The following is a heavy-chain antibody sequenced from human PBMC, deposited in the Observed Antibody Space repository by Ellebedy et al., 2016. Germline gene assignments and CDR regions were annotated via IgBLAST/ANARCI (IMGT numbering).Heavy chain of an antibody. CDR1: GFSLNNARMG. CDR3: AWIMVRGPGDV. Sequence: SGPTLVXPTETLTLTCTVFGFSLNNARMGVSWIRQPPGKALEWLAHIFSNDEKSYSTSLKSRLTISEDTSKSQVVLTMTNMDPVDTATYYCAWIMVRGPGDVWGKGTTVTVSS. D-gene: IGHD3-10*01. J-gene: IGHJ6*04. CDR2: IFSNDEK. V-gene: IGHV2-26*04.